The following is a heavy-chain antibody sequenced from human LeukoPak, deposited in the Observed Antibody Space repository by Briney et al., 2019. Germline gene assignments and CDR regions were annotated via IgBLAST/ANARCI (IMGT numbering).Heavy chain of an antibody. CDR2: IRNSGNT. CDR3: ARHVYGEYGPGDY. V-gene: IGHV4-39*01. J-gene: IGHJ4*02. CDR1: GDSFSSSSHY. D-gene: IGHD4-17*01. Sequence: SETLSLTCTVSGDSFSSSSHYWGWFRQPPGRGLEWIGSIRNSGNTYYSPSLKSRVTISVDTSKNQFSLKLSSVTAADTAVYYCARHVYGEYGPGDYWGQGILVTVSS.